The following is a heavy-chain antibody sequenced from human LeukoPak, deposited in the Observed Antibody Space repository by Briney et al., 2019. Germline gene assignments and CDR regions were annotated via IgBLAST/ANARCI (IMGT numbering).Heavy chain of an antibody. V-gene: IGHV3-48*03. CDR3: ARAVYEQRVQWLVPGFDY. D-gene: IGHD6-19*01. CDR1: GFTFGSYE. J-gene: IGHJ4*02. CDR2: IGTITSTT. Sequence: GSLRLSCVASGFTFGSYEMNWVRQAPGKGLEWVSYIGTITSTTYYADSVKGRFTVSRDDAKSSLYLQMSSLRAEDTAVYYCARAVYEQRVQWLVPGFDYSGQGTLVTVYS.